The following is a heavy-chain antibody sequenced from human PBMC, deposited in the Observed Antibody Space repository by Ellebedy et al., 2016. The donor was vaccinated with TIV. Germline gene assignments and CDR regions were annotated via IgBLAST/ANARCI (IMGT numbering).Heavy chain of an antibody. J-gene: IGHJ2*01. CDR3: ARKVPAPTTVPPNRYFDL. Sequence: PGGSLRLSCAASGFTLSTHWMSWVRQAPGKGLEWVASIKQDGSVKFYVNSVRGRFTISRDNSKTSTYLQMNSLRAEDTAVYYCARKVPAPTTVPPNRYFDLWGRGTLVTVSS. CDR2: IKQDGSVK. CDR1: GFTLSTHW. V-gene: IGHV3-7*01. D-gene: IGHD1-1*01.